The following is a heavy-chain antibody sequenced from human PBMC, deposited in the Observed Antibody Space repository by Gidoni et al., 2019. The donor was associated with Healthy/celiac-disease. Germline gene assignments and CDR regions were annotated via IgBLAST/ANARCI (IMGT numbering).Heavy chain of an antibody. CDR1: GGTFSSYA. CDR2: IIPIFGTA. CDR3: ASREAYGSGSYYSAFDI. V-gene: IGHV1-69*01. J-gene: IGHJ3*02. Sequence: QVQLVQSGAEVKKPGSSVKVSCKASGGTFSSYAISWVRQAPGQGLEWMGGIIPIFGTANYAQKFQGRVTITADESTSTAYMELSSLRSEDTAVYYCASREAYGSGSYYSAFDIWGQGTMVTVSS. D-gene: IGHD3-10*01.